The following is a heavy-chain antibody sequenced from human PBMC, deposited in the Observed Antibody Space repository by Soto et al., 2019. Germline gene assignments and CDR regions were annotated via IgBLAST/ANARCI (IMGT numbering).Heavy chain of an antibody. J-gene: IGHJ4*02. CDR3: ARGLITGSHYSGGWYYFDS. CDR2: INHSGSA. Sequence: QVQLQQSGAGLLKPSETLSLTCAVYGESFSGYIWTWIRQTPGKGLQWIGQINHSGSASYNPSLKSRVTKSIHTSNSQFSLGLSSGTAADTAGYYCARGLITGSHYSGGWYYFDSWGQGTQVTVSS. V-gene: IGHV4-34*01. D-gene: IGHD6-19*01. CDR1: GESFSGYI.